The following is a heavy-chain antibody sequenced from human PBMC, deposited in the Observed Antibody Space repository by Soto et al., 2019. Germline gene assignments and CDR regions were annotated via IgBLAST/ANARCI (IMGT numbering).Heavy chain of an antibody. V-gene: IGHV3-30*18. CDR2: ISYDGSNK. J-gene: IGHJ5*02. D-gene: IGHD3-22*01. Sequence: RGSLRLSCAASGFTFSSYGMHWVRQAPGKGLEWVAVISYDGSNKYYADSVKGRFTISRDNSKNTLYLQMNSLRAEDTAVYYCAKDRGYFAGGMGPWGQGTLVTVSS. CDR3: AKDRGYFAGGMGP. CDR1: GFTFSSYG.